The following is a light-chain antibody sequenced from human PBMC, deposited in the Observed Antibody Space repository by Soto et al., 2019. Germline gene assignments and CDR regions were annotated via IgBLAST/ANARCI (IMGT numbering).Light chain of an antibody. V-gene: IGKV3-20*01. CDR3: QQYDTSPWT. CDR1: QSVRNNY. Sequence: EIVLTQSPGTLSLSPGERATLSCRASQSVRNNYLAWYQQKPGQAPRLLIYGASSRATGIPERFSGSGSGTDFTLTVSRLEPEDFGVYYCQQYDTSPWTFGQGTKVEIK. CDR2: GAS. J-gene: IGKJ1*01.